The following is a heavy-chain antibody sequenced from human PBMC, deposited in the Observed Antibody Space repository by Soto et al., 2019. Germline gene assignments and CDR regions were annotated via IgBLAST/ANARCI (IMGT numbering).Heavy chain of an antibody. V-gene: IGHV1-18*01. Sequence: QVQLVQSGAEVKKPGASVKVSCKASGYTFTSYGISWVRQAPGQGLEWMGWISAYNGNTNYAQKLQGRVTMTTDTXTXTXXMELRSLRSDDTAVYYCARADSYCSGGSCRYYFDYWGQGTLVTVSS. CDR3: ARADSYCSGGSCRYYFDY. CDR1: GYTFTSYG. CDR2: ISAYNGNT. D-gene: IGHD2-15*01. J-gene: IGHJ4*02.